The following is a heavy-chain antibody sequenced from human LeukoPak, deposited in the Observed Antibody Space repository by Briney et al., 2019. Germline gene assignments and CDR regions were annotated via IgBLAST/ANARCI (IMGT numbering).Heavy chain of an antibody. CDR3: ARGAYCSSTSCGYYYYYYGMDV. J-gene: IGHJ6*02. D-gene: IGHD2-2*01. Sequence: ASVKVSCKASGYTFTSYDINWVRQATGQGLEWMGWMSPNSGNTGYAQKFQGRVTMTRNTSISTAYMELSSLRSEDTAVYYCARGAYCSSTSCGYYYYYYGMDVWGQGTTVTVSS. CDR1: GYTFTSYD. V-gene: IGHV1-8*01. CDR2: MSPNSGNT.